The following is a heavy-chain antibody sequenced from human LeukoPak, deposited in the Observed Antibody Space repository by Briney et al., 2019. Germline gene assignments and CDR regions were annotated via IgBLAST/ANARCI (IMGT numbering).Heavy chain of an antibody. CDR3: ARDPGYCSGGSCPNGDFDY. D-gene: IGHD2-15*01. Sequence: ASVKVSCKASGYTFTSYGISGVRRAPGQGLEWRGWISAYKGNTNYAQELEGRVTMTPDTSTSTASMELRSLRSDDTAVYYCARDPGYCSGGSCPNGDFDYWGQGTLVTVSS. J-gene: IGHJ4*02. V-gene: IGHV1-18*01. CDR2: ISAYKGNT. CDR1: GYTFTSYG.